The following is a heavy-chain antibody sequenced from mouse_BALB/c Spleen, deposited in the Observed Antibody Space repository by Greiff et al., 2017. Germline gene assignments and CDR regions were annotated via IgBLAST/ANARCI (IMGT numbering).Heavy chain of an antibody. CDR1: GFTFSSYT. CDR2: ISNGGGST. D-gene: IGHD3-1*01. V-gene: IGHV5-12-2*01. J-gene: IGHJ4*01. CDR3: ARHRADYYAMDY. Sequence: DVKLVESGGGLVQPGGSLKLSCAASGFTFSSYTMSWVRQTPEKRLEWVAYISNGGGSTYYPDTVKGRFTISRDNAKNTLYLQMSSLKSEDTAMYYCARHRADYYAMDYWGQGTSVTVSS.